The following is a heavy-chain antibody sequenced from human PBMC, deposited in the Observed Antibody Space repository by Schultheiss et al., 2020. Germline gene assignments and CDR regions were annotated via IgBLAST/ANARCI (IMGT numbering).Heavy chain of an antibody. J-gene: IGHJ4*02. CDR1: GFTVSSNY. CDR3: ARGVRGYRYGYDY. Sequence: GGSLRLSCAASGFTVSSNYMSWVRQAPGKGLEWVSYISSSGSTIYYADSVKGRFTISRDNAKNSLYLQMNSLRAEDTAVYYCARGVRGYRYGYDYWGQGTLVTVSS. V-gene: IGHV3-11*04. D-gene: IGHD5-18*01. CDR2: ISSSGSTI.